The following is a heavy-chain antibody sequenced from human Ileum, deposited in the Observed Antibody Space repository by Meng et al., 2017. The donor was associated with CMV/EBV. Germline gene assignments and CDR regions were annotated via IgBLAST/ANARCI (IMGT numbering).Heavy chain of an antibody. J-gene: IGHJ4*02. CDR2: IYTSGST. Sequence: SETLSLTCTVSGYSISSGYYWGWIRQPPGKGLEWIGRIYTSGSTNYNPSLKSRVTISVDTSKNQFSLKLSSVTAADTAVYYCASAGFWSGLNYWGQGTLVTVSS. D-gene: IGHD3-3*01. V-gene: IGHV4-38-2*02. CDR1: GYSISSGYY. CDR3: ASAGFWSGLNY.